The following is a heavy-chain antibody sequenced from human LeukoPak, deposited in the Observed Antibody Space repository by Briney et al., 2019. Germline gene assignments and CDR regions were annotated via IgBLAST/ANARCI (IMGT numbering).Heavy chain of an antibody. V-gene: IGHV3-20*04. CDR2: INWNGGST. CDR3: ARDPYGAVFDY. CDR1: GFTFDDYG. J-gene: IGHJ4*02. Sequence: PGGSLRLSCAASGFTFDDYGMSWVRHAPGKGLEWVSGINWNGGSTGYADSVKGRFTISRDNAENSLYLQMNSLRAEDTAVYYCARDPYGAVFDYWGQGTLVTVSS. D-gene: IGHD4-17*01.